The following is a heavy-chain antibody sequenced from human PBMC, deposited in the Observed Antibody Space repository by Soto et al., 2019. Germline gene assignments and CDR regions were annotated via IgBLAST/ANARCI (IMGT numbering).Heavy chain of an antibody. J-gene: IGHJ4*02. D-gene: IGHD3-10*01. V-gene: IGHV1-46*03. CDR2: INPSGGST. CDR1: GYTFTSYD. CDR3: ARLATPYYYGSGSYLNEGDY. Sequence: GASVKVACKASGYTFTSYDMHWVRQAPGQGLEWMGIINPSGGSTTYAQKFQGRVTMTRDTSTTTVYMDLSSLRSEDTAVYYCARLATPYYYGSGSYLNEGDYWGQGTLVTVSS.